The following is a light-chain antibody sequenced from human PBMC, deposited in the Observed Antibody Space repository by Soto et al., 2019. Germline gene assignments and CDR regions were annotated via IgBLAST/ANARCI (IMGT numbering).Light chain of an antibody. Sequence: ESVLMQSPGTLSLSPGERATLSCRASQSISSNYLAWYQQKPGQAPGLLIYGASFRATGIPDRFSGSGSGTDFTLAVSRLEREECEVYSCQQYGRSTPGFTFGPVTKVDI. CDR3: QQYGRSTPGFT. V-gene: IGKV3-20*01. J-gene: IGKJ3*01. CDR1: QSISSNY. CDR2: GAS.